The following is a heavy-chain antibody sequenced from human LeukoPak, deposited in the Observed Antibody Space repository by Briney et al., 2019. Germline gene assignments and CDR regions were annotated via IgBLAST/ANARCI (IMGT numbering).Heavy chain of an antibody. D-gene: IGHD2-2*01. Sequence: GGSLRLSCAASGFTFSSYAMSWVRQAPGEGLEWVSAISGSGGSTYYADSVKGRFTISRDNSKNTLYLQMNSLRAEDTAVYYCAKHQLVVVPAANDYWGQGTLVTVSS. CDR2: ISGSGGST. CDR1: GFTFSSYA. V-gene: IGHV3-23*01. CDR3: AKHQLVVVPAANDY. J-gene: IGHJ4*02.